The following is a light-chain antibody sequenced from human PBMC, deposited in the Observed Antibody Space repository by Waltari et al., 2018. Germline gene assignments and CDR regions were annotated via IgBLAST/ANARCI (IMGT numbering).Light chain of an antibody. J-gene: IGLJ3*02. Sequence: QSALTKPRSVSGSPGQSVTISCTGTSSDVGDSYYVSWYQQNPGKAPKLMIYDVNKRPSGVPYRFSGSKSGNTASLTISGLQPEDEADYYCSSYAGSSTLVFGGGTKLTVL. CDR1: SSDVGDSYY. V-gene: IGLV2-11*01. CDR2: DVN. CDR3: SSYAGSSTLV.